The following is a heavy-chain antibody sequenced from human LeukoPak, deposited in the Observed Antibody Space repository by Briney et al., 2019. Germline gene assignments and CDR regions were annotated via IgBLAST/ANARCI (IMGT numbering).Heavy chain of an antibody. V-gene: IGHV4-34*01. CDR2: INHSGST. CDR3: ARVVPAD. Sequence: PSETLSLTCAVYGGSFSGYYWSWIRQPPGKGLEWIGEINHSGSTNYNPFLKSRVTISVDTSKNQFSLKLSSVTAADTAVYYCARVVPADWGQGTLVTVSS. D-gene: IGHD2-2*01. J-gene: IGHJ4*02. CDR1: GGSFSGYY.